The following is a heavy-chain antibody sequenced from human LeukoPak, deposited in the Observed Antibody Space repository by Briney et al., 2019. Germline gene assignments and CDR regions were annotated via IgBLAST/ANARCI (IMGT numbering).Heavy chain of an antibody. J-gene: IGHJ4*02. CDR2: IYYSGST. Sequence: SETLSLTCAVYGGSFSGFYWGWIRQPPGKGLEWIGSIYYSGSTYYNPSLKSRVTISVDTSKNQFSLKLSSVTAADTAVYYCARKYSGYDLSYFDYWGQGTLVTVSS. CDR3: ARKYSGYDLSYFDY. CDR1: GGSFSGFY. D-gene: IGHD5-12*01. V-gene: IGHV4-39*01.